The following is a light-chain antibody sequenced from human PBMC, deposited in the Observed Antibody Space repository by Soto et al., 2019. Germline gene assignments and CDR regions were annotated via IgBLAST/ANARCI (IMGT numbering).Light chain of an antibody. CDR2: DVN. Sequence: QSVLTQPASVSGSRGQSITISCTGTSSDVGGYNYVSWYQQHPGKAPKLMIYDVNNRPSGVSNRFSGSKSGNTASLTIPGLQAEDEADYYCSSYTSSSTYVFGTGTKVTVL. V-gene: IGLV2-14*01. CDR1: SSDVGGYNY. J-gene: IGLJ1*01. CDR3: SSYTSSSTYV.